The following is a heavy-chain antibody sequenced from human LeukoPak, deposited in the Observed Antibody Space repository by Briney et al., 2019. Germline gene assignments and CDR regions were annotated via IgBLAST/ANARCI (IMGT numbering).Heavy chain of an antibody. D-gene: IGHD5-18*01. J-gene: IGHJ5*02. CDR1: EYSFTSYW. V-gene: IGHV5-51*01. Sequence: GESLQISCKGSEYSFTSYWIGWVRQMPGKGLEWMGIIYPGDSDTRYSPSFQGQVTISADKSISTAYLQWSSLKASDTAVYYCARRHTAMGRGTYWFDPWGQGTLVTVSS. CDR2: IYPGDSDT. CDR3: ARRHTAMGRGTYWFDP.